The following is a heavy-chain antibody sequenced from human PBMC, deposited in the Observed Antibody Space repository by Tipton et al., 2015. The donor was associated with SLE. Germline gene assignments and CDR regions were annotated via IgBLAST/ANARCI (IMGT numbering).Heavy chain of an antibody. J-gene: IGHJ6*02. CDR2: ISYDGSNK. V-gene: IGHV3-30*03. CDR3: ARRIGGYYGMDV. Sequence: SLRLSCAASGFSFSDSYMTWIRQAPGKGLEWVAVISYDGSNKYYADSVKGRFTISRDNSKNTLYLQMNSLRAEDTAVYYCARRIGGYYGMDVWGQGTTVIVSS. CDR1: GFSFSDSY. D-gene: IGHD3-16*01.